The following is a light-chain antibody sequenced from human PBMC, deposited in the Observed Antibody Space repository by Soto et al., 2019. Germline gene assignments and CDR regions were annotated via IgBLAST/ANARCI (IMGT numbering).Light chain of an antibody. Sequence: EIVLTQSPGTLSLSPGERATLSCRASQSVSSSYLAWYQQKPGQAPRLLIYGASSRATGIPDRFSGSGSGTDFTLTLSRLEPEDCAVYDCQQYGSSPPWTFGQGTKVETK. CDR3: QQYGSSPPWT. CDR1: QSVSSSY. CDR2: GAS. J-gene: IGKJ1*01. V-gene: IGKV3-20*01.